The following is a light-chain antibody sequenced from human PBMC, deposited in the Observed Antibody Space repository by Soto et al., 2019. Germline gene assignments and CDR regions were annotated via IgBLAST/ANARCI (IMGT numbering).Light chain of an antibody. CDR3: QKYNSGTWT. J-gene: IGKJ1*01. CDR2: AAS. Sequence: DIQMTQSPSSLSASVGDRVTITCLASQGISNYLAWYQQKPGKVPKLLIYAASTLQAGVPSRFSGSGSGTDFTLTISSLQPEDVATYYCQKYNSGTWTFGQGTKVEIK. V-gene: IGKV1-27*01. CDR1: QGISNY.